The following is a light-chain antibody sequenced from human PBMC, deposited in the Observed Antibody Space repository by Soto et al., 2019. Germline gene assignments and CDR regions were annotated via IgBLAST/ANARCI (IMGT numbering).Light chain of an antibody. CDR2: SAA. Sequence: EIVLTQSPGTLSLSPGERATLSCRASQSVSSSYLAWYQQKPGQAPRLLIYSAASRATGIHDRFSGSGSGTDFTLTSSRLEPEDFAVYYCQQYGSSQYTFGQGTKLEIK. V-gene: IGKV3-20*01. CDR1: QSVSSSY. CDR3: QQYGSSQYT. J-gene: IGKJ2*01.